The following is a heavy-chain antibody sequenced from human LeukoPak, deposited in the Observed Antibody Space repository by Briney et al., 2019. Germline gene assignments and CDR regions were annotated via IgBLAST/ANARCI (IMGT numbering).Heavy chain of an antibody. Sequence: GRSLRLSCAASGFSFSAYGVHWVRQAPGKGLEWVAVIWYDGSSKDYADSVKGRFTISRDNAKNSLYLQMNSLTAEDTAVYYCARDRVAVWGQGTTVTVSS. CDR2: IWYDGSSK. V-gene: IGHV3-33*01. D-gene: IGHD6-19*01. J-gene: IGHJ6*02. CDR1: GFSFSAYG. CDR3: ARDRVAV.